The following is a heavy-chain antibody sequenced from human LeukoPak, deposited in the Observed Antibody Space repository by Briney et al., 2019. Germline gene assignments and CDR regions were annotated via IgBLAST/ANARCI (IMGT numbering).Heavy chain of an antibody. J-gene: IGHJ4*02. Sequence: WGSLRLSCAASGFTFSSYSMNWVRQAPGKRLEWVSSISSSSSYIYYADSVKGRFTISRDNAKNSLYLQMNSLRAKDTAVYYCARVRAGRYCSGGSCYPDYWGQGTLVTVSS. CDR2: ISSSSSYI. CDR1: GFTFSSYS. D-gene: IGHD2-15*01. V-gene: IGHV3-21*01. CDR3: ARVRAGRYCSGGSCYPDY.